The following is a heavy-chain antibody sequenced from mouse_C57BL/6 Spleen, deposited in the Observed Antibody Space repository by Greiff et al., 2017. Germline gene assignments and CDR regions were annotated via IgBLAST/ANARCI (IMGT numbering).Heavy chain of an antibody. V-gene: IGHV5-16*01. CDR3: ARVYDYDAYAMDY. Sequence: EVQRVESEGGLVQPGSSMKLSCTASGFTFSDFYMAWVRQVPEKGLEWVANINYDGSSTYYLDSLKSRFIISRDNAKNILYLQMSSLKSEDTATYYCARVYDYDAYAMDYWGQGTSVTVSS. J-gene: IGHJ4*01. CDR1: GFTFSDFY. D-gene: IGHD2-4*01. CDR2: INYDGSST.